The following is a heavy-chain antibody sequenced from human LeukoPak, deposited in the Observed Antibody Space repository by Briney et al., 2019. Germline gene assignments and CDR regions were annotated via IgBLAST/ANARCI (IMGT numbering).Heavy chain of an antibody. V-gene: IGHV4-34*01. CDR2: INHSGST. Sequence: PSETLSLTCAVYGGSFSGYYWSWIRQPPGKGLEWIGEINHSGSTNYNPSLKSRVTISVDTSKNQFSLKLSSVTAADTAVYYCARLGAAAGYFDYWGQGTLVTVSS. CDR1: GGSFSGYY. J-gene: IGHJ4*02. D-gene: IGHD6-13*01. CDR3: ARLGAAAGYFDY.